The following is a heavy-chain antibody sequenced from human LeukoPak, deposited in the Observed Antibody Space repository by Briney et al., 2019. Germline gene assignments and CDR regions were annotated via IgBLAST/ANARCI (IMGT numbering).Heavy chain of an antibody. CDR3: ARDGTHYYDSLFDY. D-gene: IGHD3-22*01. Sequence: ASVKVSCKASGYTFTSYGVSWVRQAPGQGLEWMGWISAYNGNTNYAQKLQGRVTMTTDTSTSTAYMELRSLRSDDTAVYYCARDGTHYYDSLFDYWGQGTLVTVSS. J-gene: IGHJ4*02. CDR2: ISAYNGNT. CDR1: GYTFTSYG. V-gene: IGHV1-18*01.